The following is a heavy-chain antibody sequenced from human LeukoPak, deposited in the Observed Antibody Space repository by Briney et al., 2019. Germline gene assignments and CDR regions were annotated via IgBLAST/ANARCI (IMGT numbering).Heavy chain of an antibody. J-gene: IGHJ4*02. CDR2: VSFDSNNL. Sequence: PGGSLRLSCAASGFTFSTYGMHWVRQAPGKGLEWVAVVSFDSNNLYYADSVKGRFTISRDNSKNTLYLQMNSLRGEDTAVYYCAKDRMKWRVAAASIEYWGRGTLVTVST. CDR3: AKDRMKWRVAAASIEY. CDR1: GFTFSTYG. D-gene: IGHD2-2*01. V-gene: IGHV3-30*18.